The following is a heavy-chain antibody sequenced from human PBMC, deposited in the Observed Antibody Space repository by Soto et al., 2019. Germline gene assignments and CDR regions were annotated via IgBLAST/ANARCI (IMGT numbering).Heavy chain of an antibody. CDR1: GFTFSSYW. V-gene: IGHV3-7*01. CDR3: ARTTMIVVVNYGMDV. Sequence: PGGSLRLSCAASGFTFSSYWMSWVRQAPGKGLEWVANIKQDGSEKYYVDSVKGRFTISRDNAKNSLYLQMNSLRAEDTAVYYCARTTMIVVVNYGMDVWGQGTTVTVSS. J-gene: IGHJ6*02. D-gene: IGHD3-22*01. CDR2: IKQDGSEK.